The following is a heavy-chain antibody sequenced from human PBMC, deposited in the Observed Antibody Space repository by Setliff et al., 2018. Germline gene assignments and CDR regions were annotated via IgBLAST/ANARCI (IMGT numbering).Heavy chain of an antibody. V-gene: IGHV4-61*09. CDR1: DDSISSRHYY. CDR3: ARGSGSYPVWFDP. Sequence: KASETLSLTCTVSDDSISSRHYYWSWIRQPAGKELEWIGQIYTSWSTNYNPSLKSRVTISLDTSKSQFSLRLNSVTAADTAVYYCARGSGSYPVWFDPWGQGTLVTVSS. D-gene: IGHD1-26*01. J-gene: IGHJ5*02. CDR2: IYTSWST.